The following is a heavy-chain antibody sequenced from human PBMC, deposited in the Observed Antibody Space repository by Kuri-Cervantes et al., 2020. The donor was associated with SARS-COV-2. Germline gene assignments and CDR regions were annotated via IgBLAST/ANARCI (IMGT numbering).Heavy chain of an antibody. CDR3: ARDHGGYSYGHADY. CDR1: GFTFSSYA. Sequence: GGSLRLSCAASGFTFSSYAMHWVRQTPGKGLEWVAVISYDGSNKYYADSVKGRFTISRDNSKNPLYLQMNSLRAEDTAVYYCARDHGGYSYGHADYWGQGTLVTVSS. V-gene: IGHV3-30-3*01. J-gene: IGHJ4*02. D-gene: IGHD5-18*01. CDR2: ISYDGSNK.